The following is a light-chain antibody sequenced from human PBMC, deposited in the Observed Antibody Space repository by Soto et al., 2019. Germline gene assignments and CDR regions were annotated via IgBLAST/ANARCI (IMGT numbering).Light chain of an antibody. Sequence: AIQMTQSPSSLSXXVXXRVTITCRASQGIRXDLGWYQQKPGKAPKLLIYAASSLQSGVPSRFSGSGSGTDFTLTISSLQPEDFATYYCLQDYNYPRTFGQGTKLEIK. CDR2: AAS. J-gene: IGKJ2*01. CDR3: LQDYNYPRT. V-gene: IGKV1-6*01. CDR1: QGIRXD.